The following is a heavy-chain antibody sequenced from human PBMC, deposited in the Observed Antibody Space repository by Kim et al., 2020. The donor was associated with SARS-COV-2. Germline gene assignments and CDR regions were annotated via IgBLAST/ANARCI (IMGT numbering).Heavy chain of an antibody. Sequence: ADSVKGRFTITRDNSKNTLYLQMNSLRAEDTAVYYCAKVDGGWYRPPFDYWGQGTLVTVSS. V-gene: IGHV3-23*01. D-gene: IGHD6-19*01. CDR3: AKVDGGWYRPPFDY. J-gene: IGHJ4*02.